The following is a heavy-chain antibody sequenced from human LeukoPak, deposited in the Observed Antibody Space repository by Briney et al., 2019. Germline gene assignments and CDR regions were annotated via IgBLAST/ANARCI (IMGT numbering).Heavy chain of an antibody. CDR3: AYSATYYYFDY. D-gene: IGHD1-26*01. V-gene: IGHV4-59*01. Sequence: PSETPSLTCNVSGGSINNYYWSWIRQPPGKGLEWIGYIYNKGGTNYSPSLKSRVTISVDTSKNQFSLMLSSVAAADTAIYYCAYSATYYYFDYWGQGALVTVSS. J-gene: IGHJ4*02. CDR2: IYNKGGT. CDR1: GGSINNYY.